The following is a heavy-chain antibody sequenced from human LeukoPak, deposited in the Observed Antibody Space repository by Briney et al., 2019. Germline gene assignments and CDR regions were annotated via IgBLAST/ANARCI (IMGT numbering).Heavy chain of an antibody. D-gene: IGHD6-13*01. CDR2: IKHDGSEK. V-gene: IGHV3-7*01. Sequence: GGSLRLSCVASGFTFSRYWMSWVRQAPRKGLEWVANIKHDGSEKYYVESVKGRFTISRDNAKNSLYMQMNSLRAEDTAVYYCARGFAAAGTNFDYWGQGTPVTVSS. J-gene: IGHJ4*02. CDR3: ARGFAAAGTNFDY. CDR1: GFTFSRYW.